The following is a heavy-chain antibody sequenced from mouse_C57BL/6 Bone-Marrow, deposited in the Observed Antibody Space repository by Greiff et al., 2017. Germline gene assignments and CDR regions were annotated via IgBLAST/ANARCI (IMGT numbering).Heavy chain of an antibody. CDR3: ARVYDYDDGDYFDY. CDR1: GFTFSDYY. CDR2: INYDGSST. J-gene: IGHJ2*01. D-gene: IGHD2-4*01. Sequence: DVKLVESEGGLVQPGSSMKLSCTASGFTFSDYYMAWVRQVPEKGLEWVANINYDGSSTYYLDSLKSRFIISRDNAKNILYLQMSSLKSEDTATYYCARVYDYDDGDYFDYWGQGTTLTVSS. V-gene: IGHV5-16*01.